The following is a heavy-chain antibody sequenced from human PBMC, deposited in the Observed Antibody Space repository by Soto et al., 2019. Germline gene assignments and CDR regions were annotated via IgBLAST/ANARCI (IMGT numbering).Heavy chain of an antibody. D-gene: IGHD2-8*01. CDR3: ARGRILMVYAVTYYYDY. CDR2: INHSGST. V-gene: IGHV4-34*01. J-gene: IGHJ4*02. CDR1: GGSFSGYY. Sequence: SETLSLTCAVYGGSFSGYYWSWIRQPPGKGLEWIGGINHSGSTNYNPSLKSRVTISVDTSKNQFSLKLSSVTAADTAVYYCARGRILMVYAVTYYYDYWGQGTLVTVSS.